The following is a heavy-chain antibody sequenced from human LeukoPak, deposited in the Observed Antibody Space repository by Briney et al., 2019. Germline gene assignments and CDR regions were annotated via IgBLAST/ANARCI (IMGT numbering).Heavy chain of an antibody. J-gene: IGHJ4*02. V-gene: IGHV4-30-4*01. CDR2: IYYSGST. CDR1: GGSISSGDYY. D-gene: IGHD3-10*01. Sequence: SETLSLTCTVSGGSISSGDYYWSWIRQPPGKGLEWIGYIYYSGSTYYNPSLKSRVTISVDTSKNQFSLKLSSVTAADTAVYYCARSGLQYYYGSGSFPFDYWGQGTLVTVSS. CDR3: ARSGLQYYYGSGSFPFDY.